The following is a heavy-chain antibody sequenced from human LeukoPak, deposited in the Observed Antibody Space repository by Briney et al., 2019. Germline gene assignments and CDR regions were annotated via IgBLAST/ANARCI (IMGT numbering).Heavy chain of an antibody. CDR1: GGSISSYY. D-gene: IGHD4-11*01. J-gene: IGHJ2*01. Sequence: SETLSLTCTVSGGSISSYYWSWIRQPPGKGLEWIGYIYNNGRTNYRTNYYPSFKSRATISVDTSKNQFSLKLTSVTAADTAVYYCARDSGSTVYWFFDLWGRGTLVSVFS. V-gene: IGHV4-59*01. CDR2: IYNNGRT. CDR3: ARDSGSTVYWFFDL.